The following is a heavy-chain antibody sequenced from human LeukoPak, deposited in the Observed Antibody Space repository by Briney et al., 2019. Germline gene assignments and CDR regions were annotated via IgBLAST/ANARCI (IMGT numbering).Heavy chain of an antibody. V-gene: IGHV1-24*01. CDR3: ATRGVVVVSAFYYHSLDL. D-gene: IGHD2-15*01. J-gene: IGHJ6*02. CDR2: FDPEDGET. Sequence: ASVKVSCKVSGYNVNELSVHWVRQAPGNGLEWMAGFDPEDGETVYAPKFQDRVSMTADTSSNTAFLDLSSLHSEDTAIYYCATRGVVVVSAFYYHSLDLWGQGAALTVTS. CDR1: GYNVNELS.